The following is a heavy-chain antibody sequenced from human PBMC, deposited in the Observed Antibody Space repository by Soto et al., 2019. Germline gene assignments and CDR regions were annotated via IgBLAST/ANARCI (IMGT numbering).Heavy chain of an antibody. CDR3: ARVRKYWNGYNRFWVEAFEI. J-gene: IGHJ3*02. CDR2: TFYRANWFN. D-gene: IGHD3-3*01. Sequence: QVQLQQSGPGLVKPSQTLSVTCSISGDSVSSNDAAWNWIRQSPSRGLEWLGRTFYRANWFNEYAEPVKGPIAIIQDPSRNQFSLLLTSVSPEDPAVYFCARVRKYWNGYNRFWVEAFEIWGHGTRVSVSS. CDR1: GDSVSSNDAA. V-gene: IGHV6-1*01.